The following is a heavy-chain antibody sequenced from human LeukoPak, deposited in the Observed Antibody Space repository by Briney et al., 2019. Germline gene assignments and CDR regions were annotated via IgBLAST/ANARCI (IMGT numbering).Heavy chain of an antibody. J-gene: IGHJ4*02. Sequence: RWESLSLTCAVYGGSFSGYYWSWVRQPPGKGLEWIAEINHSGSTNYNPSLKSRVTISVDTSRNQFSLKLSSVTAADTAVYYCARSGGKLLWFGESKRYDYRGQGTLVTVS. D-gene: IGHD3-10*01. CDR1: GGSFSGYY. V-gene: IGHV4-34*01. CDR2: INHSGST. CDR3: ARSGGKLLWFGESKRYDY.